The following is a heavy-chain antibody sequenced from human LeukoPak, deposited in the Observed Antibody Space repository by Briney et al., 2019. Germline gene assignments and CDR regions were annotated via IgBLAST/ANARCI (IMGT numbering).Heavy chain of an antibody. CDR2: MNPNSGNT. D-gene: IGHD3-22*01. Sequence: GASVKVSCKASGYTFTRYDINWVRQATGQELEWMGGMNPNSGNTGYAQKFQGRVTMTRNTSISTAYMELSSLRSEDTAVYYCARWYYYDSSGRFDYWGQGTLVTVSS. V-gene: IGHV1-8*01. CDR3: ARWYYYDSSGRFDY. J-gene: IGHJ4*02. CDR1: GYTFTRYD.